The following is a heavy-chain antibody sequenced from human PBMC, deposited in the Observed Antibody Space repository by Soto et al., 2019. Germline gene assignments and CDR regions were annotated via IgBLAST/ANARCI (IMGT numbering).Heavy chain of an antibody. CDR2: INHSGST. CDR1: GGSSSGYY. D-gene: IGHD5-12*01. J-gene: IGHJ6*03. CDR3: ARQSYESAYYYYYMDV. V-gene: IGHV4-34*01. Sequence: SETLSLTCAVYGGSSSGYYWSWIRQPPGKGLEWIGEINHSGSTYYNPSLKSRVTISVDTSKNQFSLKLSSVTAADTAVYYCARQSYESAYYYYYMDVWGRGTTVTVSS.